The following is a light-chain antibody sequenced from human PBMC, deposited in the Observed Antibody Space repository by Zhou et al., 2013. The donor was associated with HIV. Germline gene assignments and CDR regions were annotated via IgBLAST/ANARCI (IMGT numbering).Light chain of an antibody. CDR2: GNS. Sequence: QSVLTQPPSVSGAPGQRVTISCTGSSSNIGAGYDVHWYQQFPGRAPKLLIYGNSNRPSGVPDRFSGSKSGNTASLTISGLQADDEADYYCSSYTSSSTYVFGTGTKVTV. CDR1: SSNIGAGYD. V-gene: IGLV1-40*01. J-gene: IGLJ1*01. CDR3: SSYTSSSTYV.